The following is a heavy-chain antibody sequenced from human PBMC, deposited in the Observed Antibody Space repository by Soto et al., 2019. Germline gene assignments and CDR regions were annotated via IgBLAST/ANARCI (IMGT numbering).Heavy chain of an antibody. CDR3: ARVSPVMSPGY. V-gene: IGHV3-7*05. J-gene: IGHJ4*02. CDR1: GFTFSNSW. Sequence: ESGGGLVQPGGSLRLSCAVSGFTFSNSWLSWVRQAPGKGLEWVANINQDGSDKYYVDSVKGRFTISRDNAKNSLYLQMNSLRAEDTAIYYCARVSPVMSPGYWGQGTLVTVSS. CDR2: INQDGSDK. D-gene: IGHD3-16*01.